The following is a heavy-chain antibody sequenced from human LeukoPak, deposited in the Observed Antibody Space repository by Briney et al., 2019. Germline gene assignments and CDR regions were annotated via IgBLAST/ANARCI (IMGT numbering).Heavy chain of an antibody. CDR2: IYYRGST. CDR1: GGSISPYF. J-gene: IGHJ4*02. D-gene: IGHD3-3*01. V-gene: IGHV4-59*01. Sequence: SETLSLTCTVSGGSISPYFWSWIRQPPGKGLEWIGYIYYRGSTNYNPSLKSRATISLDTSKDQFSLKLSSVTAADTAVYYCAREGVVKGYFDYWGQGTLVTVSS. CDR3: AREGVVKGYFDY.